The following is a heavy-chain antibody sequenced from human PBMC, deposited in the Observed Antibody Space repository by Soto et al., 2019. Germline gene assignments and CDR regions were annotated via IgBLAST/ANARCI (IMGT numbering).Heavy chain of an antibody. D-gene: IGHD3-22*01. J-gene: IGHJ3*02. Sequence: TGGALRLSCAASVFTFGSYAMSWVRQAPGKGLEWVSAISGSGGSTYYADSVEGRFTISRDNSKNTLYLQMNSLRAEDTAVYYCAKDLYDRLGMAFDIWGQGTMVTVSS. CDR2: ISGSGGST. CDR3: AKDLYDRLGMAFDI. CDR1: VFTFGSYA. V-gene: IGHV3-23*01.